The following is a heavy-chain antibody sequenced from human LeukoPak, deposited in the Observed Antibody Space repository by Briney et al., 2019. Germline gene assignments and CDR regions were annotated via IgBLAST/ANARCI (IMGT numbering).Heavy chain of an antibody. D-gene: IGHD4-23*01. CDR1: EFTFSSYA. CDR2: IYSGGST. V-gene: IGHV3-53*01. CDR3: TRNYGGNWFDP. J-gene: IGHJ5*02. Sequence: PGGSLRLSCAASEFTFSSYAMHWVRQAPGKGLEWVSVIYSGGSTYYAGSVKGRFTISRDNSNNTLYLQMNSLRAEDTAVYYCTRNYGGNWFDPWGQGTLVTVSS.